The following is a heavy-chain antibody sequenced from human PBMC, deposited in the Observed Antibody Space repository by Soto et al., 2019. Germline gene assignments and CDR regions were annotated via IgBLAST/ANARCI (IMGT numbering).Heavy chain of an antibody. CDR1: GFTFSNAW. D-gene: IGHD4-17*01. CDR2: IKQDGSEK. CDR3: ARVRKYGYYYYGMDV. J-gene: IGHJ6*02. Sequence: PGGSLRLSCAASGFTFSNAWLSWVRQALGKGLEWVANIKQDGSEKYYVDSVKGRFTISRDNAKNSLDLQMNSLRAEDTDVYYCARVRKYGYYYYGMDVWGQGTTVTSP. V-gene: IGHV3-7*01.